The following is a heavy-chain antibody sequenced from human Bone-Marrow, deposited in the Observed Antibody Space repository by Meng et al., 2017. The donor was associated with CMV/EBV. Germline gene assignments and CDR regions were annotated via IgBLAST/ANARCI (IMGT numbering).Heavy chain of an antibody. Sequence: GSLRLSCAVYGGSFSGYYWSWIRQPPGKGLEWIGESNHSGSTNYNPSLKSRVTISVDTSKNQFSLKLSSVTAADTAVYYCARSYSSSWRPLVMDVWGQATTATSSS. J-gene: IGHJ6*02. CDR2: SNHSGST. CDR1: GGSFSGYY. D-gene: IGHD6-13*01. V-gene: IGHV4-34*01. CDR3: ARSYSSSWRPLVMDV.